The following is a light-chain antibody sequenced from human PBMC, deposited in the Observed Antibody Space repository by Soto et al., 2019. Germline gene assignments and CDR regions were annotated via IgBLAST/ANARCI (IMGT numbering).Light chain of an antibody. CDR2: EVS. Sequence: QSALTQPASVSGSPGQSITISCTGTSSDVGGYNYVSWYQQHPGKSPKLMIYEVSNRPSGVSNRFSGSKSGNTASLPISCLQAYDEADYYCSSYTSSSTYVFGTGPKVTVL. CDR3: SSYTSSSTYV. J-gene: IGLJ1*01. CDR1: SSDVGGYNY. V-gene: IGLV2-14*01.